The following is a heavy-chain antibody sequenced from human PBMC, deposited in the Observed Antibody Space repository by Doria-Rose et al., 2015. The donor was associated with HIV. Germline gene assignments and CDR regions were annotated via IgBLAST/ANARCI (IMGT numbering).Heavy chain of an antibody. CDR3: ASQWERSSFDY. Sequence: VSCKASGGTFSSYTISWVRQAPGQGLEWMGRIIPILDIVNYALGFQGRVTITADESTSTAYMELSSLRSEDTAIYYCASQWERSSFDYWGQGTLVTVSS. V-gene: IGHV1-69*02. CDR2: IIPILDIV. J-gene: IGHJ4*02. D-gene: IGHD1-26*01. CDR1: GGTFSSYT.